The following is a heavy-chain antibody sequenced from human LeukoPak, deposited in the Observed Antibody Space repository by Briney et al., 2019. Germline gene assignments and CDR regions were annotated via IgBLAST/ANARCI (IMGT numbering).Heavy chain of an antibody. CDR1: GFTFSSYS. D-gene: IGHD3-3*01. J-gene: IGHJ3*02. V-gene: IGHV3-21*01. CDR2: ISSSSSYI. CDR3: ARDYDFWSGHSEGAFDI. Sequence: PGGSLRLSCAASGFTFSSYSMNWVRQAPGKGLEWVSSISSSSSYIYYADSVKGRFTISRDNVKNSLYLQMNSLRAEDTAVYYCARDYDFWSGHSEGAFDIWGQGTMVTVSS.